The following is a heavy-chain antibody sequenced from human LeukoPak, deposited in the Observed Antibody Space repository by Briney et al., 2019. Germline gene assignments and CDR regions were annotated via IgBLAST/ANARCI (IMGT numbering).Heavy chain of an antibody. D-gene: IGHD3-22*01. CDR2: IYYSGST. J-gene: IGHJ4*02. CDR1: GGSINSYS. CDR3: ARHYYDRSGYYSTPHYFDY. V-gene: IGHV4-59*08. Sequence: SETLSLTCTVSGGSINSYSWNWIRQPPGKGLEWIGYIYYSGSTNYNPSLKSRVTISVDTSKNQFSLKVSSVTAADTAVYYCARHYYDRSGYYSTPHYFDYWGQGTLVTVSS.